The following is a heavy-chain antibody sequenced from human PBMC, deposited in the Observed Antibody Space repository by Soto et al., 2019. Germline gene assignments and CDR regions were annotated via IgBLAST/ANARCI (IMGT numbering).Heavy chain of an antibody. J-gene: IGHJ6*02. V-gene: IGHV4-34*01. CDR1: GGSFSGYY. CDR3: ARARVVTHTSWGYYYYGMDV. CDR2: INHSGST. Sequence: PSETLSLTCAVYGGSFSGYYWSWIRQPPGKGLEWIGEINHSGSTNYNPSLKSRVTISVDTSKNQFSLKLSSVTAADTAVYYCARARVVTHTSWGYYYYGMDVWGQGTTVTVSS. D-gene: IGHD2-15*01.